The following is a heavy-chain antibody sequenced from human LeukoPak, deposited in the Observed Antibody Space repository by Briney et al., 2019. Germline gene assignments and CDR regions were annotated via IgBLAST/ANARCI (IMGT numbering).Heavy chain of an antibody. J-gene: IGHJ4*02. CDR2: ISYDGSNK. CDR3: AKSIRAYYYDSSGYY. V-gene: IGHV3-30*18. Sequence: PGGSLRLSCAASGFTFSSYGMHWVRQAPGKGLEWVAVISYDGSNKYYADSVKGRFTISRDNSKNTLYLQMNSLRAEDTAVYYCAKSIRAYYYDSSGYYWGQGTLVTVSS. CDR1: GFTFSSYG. D-gene: IGHD3-22*01.